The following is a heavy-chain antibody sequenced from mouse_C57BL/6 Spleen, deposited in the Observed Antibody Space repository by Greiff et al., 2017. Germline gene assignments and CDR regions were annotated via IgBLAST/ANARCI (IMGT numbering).Heavy chain of an antibody. CDR3: ARSGYGNYPLLWDGAMDY. D-gene: IGHD2-10*02. J-gene: IGHJ4*01. CDR2: IDPNSGGT. V-gene: IGHV1-72*01. CDR1: GYTFTSYW. Sequence: QVQLQQSGAELVKPGASVKLSCKASGYTFTSYWMHWVKQRPGRGLEWIGRIDPNSGGTKYNEKFKSKATLTVDKPSSTAYMQLSSLTSEDSAVYYCARSGYGNYPLLWDGAMDYWGQGTSVTVSS.